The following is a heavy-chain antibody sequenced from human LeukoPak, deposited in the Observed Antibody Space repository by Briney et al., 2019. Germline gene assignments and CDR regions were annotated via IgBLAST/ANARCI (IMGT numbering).Heavy chain of an antibody. J-gene: IGHJ4*02. CDR2: IYTSGST. V-gene: IGHV4-61*02. CDR1: GGSISSGSCY. CDR3: ARVAPWKGFGYSSSRPDDY. Sequence: SQTLSLTCTVSGGSISSGSCYGSWIRQPAGKGLEWIGRIYTSGSTNYNPSRKSRVTISVGTSKNHFSLKLSSVTAAHTAVYYCARVAPWKGFGYSSSRPDDYWGQGTLVTVSS. D-gene: IGHD6-13*01.